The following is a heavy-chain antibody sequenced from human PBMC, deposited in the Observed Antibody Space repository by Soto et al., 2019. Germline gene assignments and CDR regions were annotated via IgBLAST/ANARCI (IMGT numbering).Heavy chain of an antibody. CDR2: ISYDGSNK. CDR3: AGGYDSSGYVDY. D-gene: IGHD3-22*01. Sequence: QVQLVESGGGVVQPGRSLRLSCAASGFTFSSYAMHWVRQAPGKGLEWVAVISYDGSNKYYADSVKGRFTISRDNSKNTLYLQMNSLRAEDTAVYYCAGGYDSSGYVDYWGQGTLVTVSS. CDR1: GFTFSSYA. V-gene: IGHV3-30-3*01. J-gene: IGHJ4*02.